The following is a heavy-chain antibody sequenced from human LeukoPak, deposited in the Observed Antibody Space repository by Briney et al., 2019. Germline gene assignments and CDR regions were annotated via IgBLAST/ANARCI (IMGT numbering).Heavy chain of an antibody. J-gene: IGHJ4*02. Sequence: GGSLRLSCAASGFTFSSYAMSWVRQAPGKGLEWVSAISGSGGSTYYADSVKGRFTISRGNSKNTLYLQMNSLRAEDTAVYYYAKVTDYYGSGLIFDYWGQGTLVTVSS. CDR2: ISGSGGST. CDR3: AKVTDYYGSGLIFDY. D-gene: IGHD3-10*01. CDR1: GFTFSSYA. V-gene: IGHV3-23*01.